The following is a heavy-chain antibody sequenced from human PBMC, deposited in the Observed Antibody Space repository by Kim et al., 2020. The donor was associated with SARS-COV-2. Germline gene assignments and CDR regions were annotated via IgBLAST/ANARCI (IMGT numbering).Heavy chain of an antibody. CDR3: ARVEAFSGSYSIDY. CDR2: IYYSGST. J-gene: IGHJ4*02. D-gene: IGHD1-26*01. V-gene: IGHV4-61*01. CDR1: GGSVSSGSYY. Sequence: SETLSLTCTVSGGSVSSGSYYWSWIRQPPGKGLEWIGYIYYSGSTNYNPSLKSRVTISVDTSKNQFSLKLSSVTAADTAVYYCARVEAFSGSYSIDYWGQGTLVTVSS.